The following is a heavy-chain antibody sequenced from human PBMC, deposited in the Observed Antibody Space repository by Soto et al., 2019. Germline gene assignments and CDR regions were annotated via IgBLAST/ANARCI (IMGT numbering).Heavy chain of an antibody. D-gene: IGHD3-9*01. V-gene: IGHV4-34*01. CDR1: GGSFSGYY. Sequence: QVQLQQWGAGLLKPSGTLSLTCAVYGGSFSGYYWSWNRQPPGKGLEWIGEINHGGSTNYNPSLKSRVTIAADTSKTQLSLKLSSLTAADTAVYYCASRGLASHYWYFDLWGRGTLVTVSS. J-gene: IGHJ2*01. CDR3: ASRGLASHYWYFDL. CDR2: INHGGST.